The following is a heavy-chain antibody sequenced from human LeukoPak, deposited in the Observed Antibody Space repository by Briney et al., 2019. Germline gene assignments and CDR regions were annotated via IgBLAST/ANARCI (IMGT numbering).Heavy chain of an antibody. Sequence: GGSLRLSCAASGFTFSSYEMNWVRQAPGKGLEWISYISSSGSTIYFADSVKGRFTISRDNAKNSLFLQMISLRAEDTAVYYCARGRGYSYGRIDYWGQGTLVTVSS. J-gene: IGHJ4*02. V-gene: IGHV3-48*03. CDR1: GFTFSSYE. CDR3: ARGRGYSYGRIDY. CDR2: ISSSGSTI. D-gene: IGHD5-18*01.